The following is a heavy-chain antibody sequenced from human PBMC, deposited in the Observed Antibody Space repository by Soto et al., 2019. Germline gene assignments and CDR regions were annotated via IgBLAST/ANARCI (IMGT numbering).Heavy chain of an antibody. CDR1: GFTFSSYA. Sequence: SGGSLRLSCAASGFTFSSYAMSWVRQAPGKGLEWVSAISGSGGSTYYADSVKGRFTISRDNSKNTLYLQMNSLRAEDTAVYYCAKDLASKEYQLLPYYFDYWGQGTLVTVSS. D-gene: IGHD2-2*01. V-gene: IGHV3-23*01. CDR2: ISGSGGST. J-gene: IGHJ4*02. CDR3: AKDLASKEYQLLPYYFDY.